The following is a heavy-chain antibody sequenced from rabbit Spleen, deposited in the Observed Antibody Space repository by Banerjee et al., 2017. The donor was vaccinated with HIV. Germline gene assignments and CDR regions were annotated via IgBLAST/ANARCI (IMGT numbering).Heavy chain of an antibody. CDR1: GFSLSSTYW. CDR2: IYGGSSGVT. J-gene: IGHJ4*01. V-gene: IGHV1S45*01. D-gene: IGHD4-1*01. Sequence: QEQLEESGGDLVKPGASLTLTCIASGFSLSSTYWSCWVRQAPGKGLEWLACIYGGSSGVTWYASWAKGRFTISKTSSTTVTLQMTSLTAADTAAYFCARDGYSRGWGIILYYFNLWGPGTLVTVS. CDR3: ARDGYSRGWGIILYYFNL.